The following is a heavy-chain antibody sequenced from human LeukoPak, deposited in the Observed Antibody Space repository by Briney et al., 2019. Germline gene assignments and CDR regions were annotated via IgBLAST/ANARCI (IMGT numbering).Heavy chain of an antibody. Sequence: ASVKVSCKTSGYSFTDYYMHWVRQAPGQGLEWTGWINPNSGDTNYAQKFQGRVTMTRDTSITTAYMELSRLKSDVTAVYYCASISHVWSGYYTAHFDYWGQGTLVTVSS. CDR3: ASISHVWSGYYTAHFDY. CDR1: GYSFTDYY. D-gene: IGHD3-3*02. V-gene: IGHV1-2*02. CDR2: INPNSGDT. J-gene: IGHJ4*02.